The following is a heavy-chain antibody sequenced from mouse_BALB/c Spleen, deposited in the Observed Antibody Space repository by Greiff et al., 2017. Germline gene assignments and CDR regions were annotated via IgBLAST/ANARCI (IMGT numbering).Heavy chain of an antibody. J-gene: IGHJ2*01. CDR3: ARNYGNYYFDY. CDR2: IYPGDGST. Sequence: QVQLQQSGPELVKPGASVKMSCKASGYTFTSYYIHWVKQRPGQGLEWIGWIYPGDGSTKYNEKFKGKTTLTADKSSSTAYMLLSSLTSEDSAIYFCARNYGNYYFDYWGQGTTLTVSS. D-gene: IGHD2-1*01. V-gene: IGHV1S56*01. CDR1: GYTFTSYY.